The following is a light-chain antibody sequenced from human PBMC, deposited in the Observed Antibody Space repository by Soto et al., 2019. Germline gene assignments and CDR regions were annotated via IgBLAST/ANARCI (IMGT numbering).Light chain of an antibody. CDR2: GAS. CDR1: QSVSSSF. V-gene: IGKV3-20*01. CDR3: QQYGSSPLT. Sequence: EIVLTQSPGTLSLSPGERATLSCSASQSVSSSFLAWYQQKPGQAPRLLIYGASSRATGIPDRFSGSGSGTDFTLTIRRLEPDDVAVYYCQQYGSSPLTFGGGTKVEIK. J-gene: IGKJ4*01.